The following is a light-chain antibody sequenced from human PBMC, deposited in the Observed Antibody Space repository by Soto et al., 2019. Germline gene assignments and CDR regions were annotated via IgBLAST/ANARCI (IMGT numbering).Light chain of an antibody. J-gene: IGLJ3*02. CDR2: GNN. V-gene: IGLV1-40*01. CDR1: SSNIGAGYD. Sequence: QSVLTQPPSVSGAPGQRVTISCTGSSSNIGAGYDVHWYQHLPGTTPKLLIYGNNNRPSGVPHRFSGSKSGTSASLAITGLQAEDEADYYCQSYDTNLSAWVFGGGTKVTVL. CDR3: QSYDTNLSAWV.